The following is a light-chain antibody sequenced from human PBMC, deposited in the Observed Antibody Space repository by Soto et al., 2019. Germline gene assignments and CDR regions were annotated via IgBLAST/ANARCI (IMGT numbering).Light chain of an antibody. CDR1: QSVRIN. Sequence: EIVLTQSPATLAVSPGERATLSCRASQSVRINVAWYQQKNGQAPRLLIYGASSRATGIPDRFSGSGSGTDFTLTISRLEPEDFAVYYCQQYGSSPITFGPGTKVDIK. CDR3: QQYGSSPIT. CDR2: GAS. J-gene: IGKJ3*01. V-gene: IGKV3-20*01.